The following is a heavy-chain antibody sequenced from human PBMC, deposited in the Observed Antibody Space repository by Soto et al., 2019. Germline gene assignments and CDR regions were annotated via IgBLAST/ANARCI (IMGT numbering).Heavy chain of an antibody. CDR2: INPSGGST. V-gene: IGHV1-46*01. CDR1: GYTFTSYY. D-gene: IGHD2-8*01. CDR3: AREWEDIVLMVYASRRWFDP. Sequence: ASVKVACKASGYTFTSYYMHWVRRAPGQGLEWMGIINPSGGSTSYAQKFQGRVTMTRDTSTSTVYMELSSLRSEDTAVYYCAREWEDIVLMVYASRRWFDPWGQGTLVTVSS. J-gene: IGHJ5*02.